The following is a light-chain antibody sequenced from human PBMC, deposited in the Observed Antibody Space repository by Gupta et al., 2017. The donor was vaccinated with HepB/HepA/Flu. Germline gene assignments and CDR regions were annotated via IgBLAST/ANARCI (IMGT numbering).Light chain of an antibody. CDR3: QQDNNLEA. Sequence: EIVMTQSPATLSVSPGERATLSCRASQSVSSNLAWYQQKPGQAPRLLIYGASNRATGIPDRFSGSGSGTEFTLTSSSRQSEDFAVYYWQQDNNLEAFGQGTKVEIK. J-gene: IGKJ1*01. CDR2: GAS. CDR1: QSVSSN. V-gene: IGKV3-15*01.